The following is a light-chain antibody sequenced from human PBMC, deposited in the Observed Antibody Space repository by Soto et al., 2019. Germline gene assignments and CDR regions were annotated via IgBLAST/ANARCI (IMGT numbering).Light chain of an antibody. CDR1: QGIAPY. CDR2: ATS. Sequence: DVPMTQSPSSLSAFVGDRVTITCRASQGIAPYLAWFQQKPGKVPKLLIYATSTLQSGGPSRVSGSGSGTDFTLTINSLQPEDVGTYDCQKYNSAPLTFGGGTKVEIK. CDR3: QKYNSAPLT. V-gene: IGKV1-27*01. J-gene: IGKJ4*01.